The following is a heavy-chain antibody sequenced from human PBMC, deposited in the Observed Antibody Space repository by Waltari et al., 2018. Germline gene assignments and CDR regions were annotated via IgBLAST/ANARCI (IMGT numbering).Heavy chain of an antibody. D-gene: IGHD3-10*01. V-gene: IGHV3-23*01. Sequence: EVQLLESGGGLVQPGGSLRLTCTASGITFSSYAMSWVREAPGKGLEWVSAISGSGGYTYDADSLKGRFTISRDNSKSTLYLQVNSLRAEDTAVYYCAKERILAYDGKPEPDFDYWGQGTLVTVSS. CDR2: ISGSGGYT. CDR1: GITFSSYA. J-gene: IGHJ4*02. CDR3: AKERILAYDGKPEPDFDY.